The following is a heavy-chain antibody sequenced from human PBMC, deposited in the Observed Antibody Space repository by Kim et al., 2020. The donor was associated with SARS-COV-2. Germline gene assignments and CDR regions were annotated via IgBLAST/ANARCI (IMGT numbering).Heavy chain of an antibody. J-gene: IGHJ4*02. CDR1: GFTFSNYG. Sequence: GGSLRLSCAASGFTFSNYGMHWVRQAPGKGLEWVAVISSDGSETYYADSVKGRFTISRDNSEHTLFLQMNSLRTEDTAVYYCAKGYNLLAVIGTGHYWGQGTLVSVSS. D-gene: IGHD6-19*01. V-gene: IGHV3-30*18. CDR2: ISSDGSET. CDR3: AKGYNLLAVIGTGHY.